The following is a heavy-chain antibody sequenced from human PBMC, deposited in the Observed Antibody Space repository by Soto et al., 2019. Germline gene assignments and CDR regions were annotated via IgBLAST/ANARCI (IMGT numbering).Heavy chain of an antibody. D-gene: IGHD1-1*01. V-gene: IGHV1-3*01. J-gene: IGHJ4*02. CDR1: RYTFTSHA. CDR3: AKRTGRYFDY. Sequence: QVQLVQSGTEVKKSGASMKISCKASRYTFTSHAVHWVRQAPGQRLEWIGWINVGNGNTKYSQTFQGRVTITRDTSANTAYMELSSLGSEDTAVYYCAKRTGRYFDYWGQGTLVTVSS. CDR2: INVGNGNT.